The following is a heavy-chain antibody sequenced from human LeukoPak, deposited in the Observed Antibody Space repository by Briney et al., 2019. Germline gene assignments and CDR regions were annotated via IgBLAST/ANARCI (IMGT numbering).Heavy chain of an antibody. CDR3: ARDQTPFY. Sequence: PAGSLRLSCAASAFTFSNYWMTWVRQAPGKGREWVANIKNDGTEDYYLDSGKGRFTISRDNAKSSMWLQINSLRDEDTAVYSCARDQTPFYWGQGSLVTVSS. D-gene: IGHD2-15*01. J-gene: IGHJ4*02. CDR1: AFTFSNYW. V-gene: IGHV3-7*01. CDR2: IKNDGTED.